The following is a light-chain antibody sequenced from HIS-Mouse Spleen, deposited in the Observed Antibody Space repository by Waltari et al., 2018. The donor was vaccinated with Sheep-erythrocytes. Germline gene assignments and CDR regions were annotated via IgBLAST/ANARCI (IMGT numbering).Light chain of an antibody. CDR1: SSDVGCYNY. V-gene: IGLV2-14*01. CDR3: SSYTSSSTPVV. CDR2: EVS. J-gene: IGLJ2*01. Sequence: QSALTQPASVSGSPGQSITISCTGTSSDVGCYNYVSWYQQHPGKAPKLMIYEVSNRPSGVSNRFSGSKSGNTASLPISGLQAEDEADYYCSSYTSSSTPVVFGGGTKLTVL.